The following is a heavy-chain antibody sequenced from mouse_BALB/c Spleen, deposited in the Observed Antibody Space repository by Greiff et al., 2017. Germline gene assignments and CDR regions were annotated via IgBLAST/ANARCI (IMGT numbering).Heavy chain of an antibody. CDR2: ISSGGGST. CDR3: ARDSRHYYDREGYAMDY. V-gene: IGHV5-12-1*01. CDR1: GFAFSSYD. D-gene: IGHD1-2*01. Sequence: EVQLVESGGGLVKPGGSLKLSCAASGFAFSSYDMSWVRQTPEKRLEWVAYISSGGGSTYYPDTVKGRFTISRDNAKNTLYLQMSSLKSVDTAMYYCARDSRHYYDREGYAMDYWGQGTSVTVSS. J-gene: IGHJ4*01.